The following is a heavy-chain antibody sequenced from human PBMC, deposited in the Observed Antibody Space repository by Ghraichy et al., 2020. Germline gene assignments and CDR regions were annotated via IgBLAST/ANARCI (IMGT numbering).Heavy chain of an antibody. CDR1: GGSISGGGSS. J-gene: IGHJ6*02. D-gene: IGHD3-22*01. Sequence: SETLSLTCAVSGGSISGGGSSWSWIRQSQGKGLEWIGYIYPSGITNYNPSLNNRVTMSIDTSKNHFSLKLTSVTAADTAVYYCARDTISGFAMDVWGQGTTVTVSS. CDR2: IYPSGIT. V-gene: IGHV4-30-2*06. CDR3: ARDTISGFAMDV.